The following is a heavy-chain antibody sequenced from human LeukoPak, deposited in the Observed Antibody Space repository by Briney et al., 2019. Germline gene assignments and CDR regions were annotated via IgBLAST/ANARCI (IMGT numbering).Heavy chain of an antibody. Sequence: PGESLKISCKSSGYSFTFYWISWVRQMPGKVLEWMGRIDPSDSYTNYSPSFQGHATISADKSISTASLQWSSMKASDTAMYYCARREAYCSSTSCRPFDYWGQGTLVTVSS. V-gene: IGHV5-10-1*01. D-gene: IGHD2-2*01. CDR1: GYSFTFYW. CDR2: IDPSDSYT. CDR3: ARREAYCSSTSCRPFDY. J-gene: IGHJ4*02.